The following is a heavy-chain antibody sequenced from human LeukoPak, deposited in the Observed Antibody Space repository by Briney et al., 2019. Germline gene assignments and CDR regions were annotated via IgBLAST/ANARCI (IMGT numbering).Heavy chain of an antibody. D-gene: IGHD1-26*01. J-gene: IGHJ4*02. CDR1: GFTFSNAY. CDR2: IKSKTGGGTT. Sequence: GGSLLLPCAASGFTFSNAYMNWVRQAPGKGLEWVGRIKSKTGGGTTDYAAPVKGRFTISRDDSKNTLYLQVNSLKTEDTAVYYCTTKIVGGFDYWGQGTPVTVSS. CDR3: TTKIVGGFDY. V-gene: IGHV3-15*07.